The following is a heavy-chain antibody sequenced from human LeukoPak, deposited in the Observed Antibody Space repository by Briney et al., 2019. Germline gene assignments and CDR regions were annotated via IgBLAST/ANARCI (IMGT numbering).Heavy chain of an antibody. Sequence: PGGSLRLSCAASGFTFSSYGMSWVRQAPGKGLEWVSAISGSGGSTYYADSVKGRFTISRDNSKNTLYLQMNSLRAEDTAVYYCAKHKGYFDWLALDYWGQGTLVTVSS. CDR1: GFTFSSYG. CDR2: ISGSGGST. D-gene: IGHD3-9*01. J-gene: IGHJ4*02. V-gene: IGHV3-23*01. CDR3: AKHKGYFDWLALDY.